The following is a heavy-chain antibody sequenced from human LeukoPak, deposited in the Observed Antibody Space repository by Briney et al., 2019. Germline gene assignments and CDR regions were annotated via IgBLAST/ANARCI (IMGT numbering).Heavy chain of an antibody. Sequence: PGGSLRLSCPASGFTFSSYSMNWVRQAPGKGLEWVSYISSSSSTIYYADSVKGRFTISRDNAKNSLYLQMSSLRAEDTAVYYCAKAHSSSLDYWGQGTLVTVSS. J-gene: IGHJ4*02. CDR1: GFTFSSYS. CDR3: AKAHSSSLDY. D-gene: IGHD6-13*01. CDR2: ISSSSSTI. V-gene: IGHV3-48*04.